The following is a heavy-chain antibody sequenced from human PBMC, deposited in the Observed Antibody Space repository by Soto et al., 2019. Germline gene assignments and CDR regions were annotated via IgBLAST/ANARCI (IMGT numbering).Heavy chain of an antibody. Sequence: SGGSLRLSCAASGFPFSSYAMSWVRQAPGKGLEWVSAISGSGGSTYYADSVKGRFTISRDNSKNTLYLQMNSLRAEDTAVYYCAKSTMIVVVSPFDYWGQGTLVTVSS. CDR1: GFPFSSYA. J-gene: IGHJ4*02. CDR2: ISGSGGST. CDR3: AKSTMIVVVSPFDY. D-gene: IGHD3-22*01. V-gene: IGHV3-23*01.